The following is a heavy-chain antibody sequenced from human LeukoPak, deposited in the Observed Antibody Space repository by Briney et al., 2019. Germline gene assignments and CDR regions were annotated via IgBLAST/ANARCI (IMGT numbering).Heavy chain of an antibody. J-gene: IGHJ4*02. CDR3: ARGGIPAALDY. CDR1: GGSFSGYH. V-gene: IGHV4-34*01. Sequence: PSETLSLTCAVYGGSFSGYHWSWIRQPPGKGLEWIGEINHSGSTNYNPSLKSRVTISVDTSKNQFSLKLSSVTAADTAVYYCARGGIPAALDYWGQGTLVTVSS. D-gene: IGHD2-2*01. CDR2: INHSGST.